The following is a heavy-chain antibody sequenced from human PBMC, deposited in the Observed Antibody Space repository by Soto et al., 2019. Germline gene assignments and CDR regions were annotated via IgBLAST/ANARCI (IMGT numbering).Heavy chain of an antibody. Sequence: QVQLVQSGAEVKKPGASVKVSCKASGYTFTSYDINWVRQATGQGLEWMGWMNPNSGNTGYAQKFQGRVTMTRNTSISTAYMELSSLRSGDTAVYYCARGWELSYYYGMDVWGQGTTVTVSS. V-gene: IGHV1-8*01. J-gene: IGHJ6*02. D-gene: IGHD1-26*01. CDR3: ARGWELSYYYGMDV. CDR2: MNPNSGNT. CDR1: GYTFTSYD.